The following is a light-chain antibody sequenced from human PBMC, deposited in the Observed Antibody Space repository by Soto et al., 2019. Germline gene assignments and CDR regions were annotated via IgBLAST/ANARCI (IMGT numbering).Light chain of an antibody. CDR3: QQYNNWPPIT. Sequence: EIVMMQSPASMSVSPGERATLSCRASQSFSSNLAWYQQKPCQAPRLHIYGASTRATGIPARFSGSGSGTEFTLTISSLQSEDFAVYYCQQYNNWPPITFGQGTRLEIK. V-gene: IGKV3-15*01. CDR2: GAS. CDR1: QSFSSN. J-gene: IGKJ5*01.